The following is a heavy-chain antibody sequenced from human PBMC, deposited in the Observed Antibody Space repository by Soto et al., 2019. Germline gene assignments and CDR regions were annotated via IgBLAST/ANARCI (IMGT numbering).Heavy chain of an antibody. CDR3: ARKDSVTTNWFDP. D-gene: IGHD4-17*01. V-gene: IGHV4-39*01. CDR1: GGSISSSSYY. Sequence: QLQLQESGPGLVKPSETLSLTCTVSGGSISSSSYYWGWIRQPPGKGLEWIGSIYYSGSTYYNPSLKSRVTISVDTSKNQFSLKLSSVTAADTAVYYCARKDSVTTNWFDPWGQGTLVTVSS. J-gene: IGHJ5*02. CDR2: IYYSGST.